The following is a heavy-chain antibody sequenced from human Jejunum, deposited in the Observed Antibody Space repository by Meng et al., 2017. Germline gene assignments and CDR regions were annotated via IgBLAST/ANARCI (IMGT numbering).Heavy chain of an antibody. Sequence: WGSLRLSCTVPGGSISSGDYHWGWIRQPPGKGLEWTGSIYYSGTTFYNPSLKSRLTISIDTSKNQFSLKLTSVTAADTAVYYCARVSVRGFYGIDVWGQGTMVTVSS. D-gene: IGHD3-10*02. J-gene: IGHJ6*02. CDR3: ARVSVRGFYGIDV. V-gene: IGHV4-39*07. CDR2: IYYSGTT. CDR1: GGSISSGDYH.